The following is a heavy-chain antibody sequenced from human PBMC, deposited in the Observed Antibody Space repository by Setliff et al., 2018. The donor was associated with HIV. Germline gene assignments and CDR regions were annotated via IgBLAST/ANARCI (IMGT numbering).Heavy chain of an antibody. CDR2: ISPYNGDT. Sequence: GASVKVSCKASGYTFNDYYYMHWVRQAPGQGLEWMGWISPYNGDTRFAQSLQGRVTLTTDTSTNTAYMEMRTLRSDDTAVYFCVRGVTRDISGYYRDEYFQHWGQGTPVTVSS. CDR1: GYTFNDYY. J-gene: IGHJ1*01. V-gene: IGHV1-18*01. D-gene: IGHD3-22*01. CDR3: VRGVTRDISGYYRDEYFQH.